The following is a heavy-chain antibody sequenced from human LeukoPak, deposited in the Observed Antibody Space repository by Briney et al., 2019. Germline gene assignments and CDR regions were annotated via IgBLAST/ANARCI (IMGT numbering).Heavy chain of an antibody. CDR3: AKSYYDSSGYRGDFEN. D-gene: IGHD3-22*01. CDR1: GGSISSGSYY. J-gene: IGHJ4*02. V-gene: IGHV4-61*02. CDR2: IYTSGST. Sequence: SQTLSLTCTVSGGSISSGSYYWSWIRQPAGKGLEWIGRIYTSGSTNYNPSLKSRVTMSVDTSKDQFSLKLSSVTAADTAVYYCAKSYYDSSGYRGDFENWGQGTLVTVSS.